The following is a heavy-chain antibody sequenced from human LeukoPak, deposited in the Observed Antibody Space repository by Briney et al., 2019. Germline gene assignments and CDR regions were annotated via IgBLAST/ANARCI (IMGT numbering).Heavy chain of an antibody. J-gene: IGHJ5*02. CDR3: ARLRSVLLWFGELLGVPNWFDP. V-gene: IGHV4-59*08. CDR2: IYYSGST. CDR1: GGSISSYY. D-gene: IGHD3-10*01. Sequence: PSETLSLTCTVSGGSISSYYWSWIRQPPGKGLEWIGYIYYSGSTNYNPSLKSRVTISVDTSKNQFSLKLSSVTAADTAVYYCARLRSVLLWFGELLGVPNWFDPWGQGTLVTVSS.